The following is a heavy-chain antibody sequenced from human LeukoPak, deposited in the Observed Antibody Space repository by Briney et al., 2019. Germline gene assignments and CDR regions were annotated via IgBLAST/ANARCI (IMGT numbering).Heavy chain of an antibody. J-gene: IGHJ4*02. CDR3: ARDRSLYYDSSGYYVY. CDR2: IIPIFGTA. CDR1: GGTFSSYA. Sequence: ASVKVSCKASGGTFSSYAISWVRQAPRQGLEWMGGIIPIFGTANYAQKFQGRVTITADESTSTAYMELSSLRPEDTAVYYCARDRSLYYDSSGYYVYWGQGTLVTVSS. V-gene: IGHV1-69*13. D-gene: IGHD3-22*01.